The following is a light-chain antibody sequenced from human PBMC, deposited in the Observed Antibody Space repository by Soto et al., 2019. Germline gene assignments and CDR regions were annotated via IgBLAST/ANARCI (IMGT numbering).Light chain of an antibody. CDR1: QSVLYSSNNKNY. CDR3: QQYYSTPPMYT. CDR2: WAS. V-gene: IGKV4-1*01. Sequence: DIVMTQSPDSLAVSLGERATINCKSSQSVLYSSNNKNYLAWYQQKPGQPPKLLIYWASTRESGVPDRFSGSGSGTDFTLTISSLQAEDVGVYYCQQYYSTPPMYTFGQGTKVDIK. J-gene: IGKJ2*01.